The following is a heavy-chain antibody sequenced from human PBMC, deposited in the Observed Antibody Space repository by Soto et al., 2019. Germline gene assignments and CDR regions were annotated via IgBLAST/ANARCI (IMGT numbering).Heavy chain of an antibody. J-gene: IGHJ4*02. CDR3: TGIAARSGRWGRY. V-gene: IGHV3-49*04. D-gene: IGHD6-6*01. CDR1: GFTFGDYA. CDR2: IRSKAYGGTT. Sequence: EVQLVESGGGLVQPGRSLRLSCTASGFTFGDYAMSWVRQAPGKGLEWVGFIRSKAYGGTTEYAASVKGRFTISRDDSNSIAYLQMNSLKTEDTAVYYCTGIAARSGRWGRYWGQGTLVTVSS.